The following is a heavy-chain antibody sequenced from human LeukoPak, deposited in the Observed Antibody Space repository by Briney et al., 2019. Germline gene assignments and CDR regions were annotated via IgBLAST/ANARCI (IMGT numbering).Heavy chain of an antibody. J-gene: IGHJ6*03. CDR1: RFTFSTYS. CDR2: ISRSSTYI. Sequence: GGSLRLSCAASRFTFSTYSMNWVRQAPGKGLEWVSSISRSSTYIYYADSVKGRFTISRDNAENSLYLQMNSLRAEDTAVYYCVRSGREDRGYYFGVLYYYQMDVWGKGTTVTVSS. V-gene: IGHV3-21*01. CDR3: VRSGREDRGYYFGVLYYYQMDV. D-gene: IGHD3-22*01.